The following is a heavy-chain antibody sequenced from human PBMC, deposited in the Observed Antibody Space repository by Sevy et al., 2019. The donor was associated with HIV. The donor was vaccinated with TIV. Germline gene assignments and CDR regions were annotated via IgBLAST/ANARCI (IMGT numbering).Heavy chain of an antibody. CDR2: ISGSGGST. D-gene: IGHD3-10*01. Sequence: GGSLRLSCAASGFTFSSYAMSWVRQAPGKGLEWVSAISGSGGSTYYADSVKDRFTISRDNSKNTLYLQMNSLRAEDTAVYYCAKAGSYYGSGSYDIWGQGTMVTVSS. J-gene: IGHJ3*02. V-gene: IGHV3-23*01. CDR3: AKAGSYYGSGSYDI. CDR1: GFTFSSYA.